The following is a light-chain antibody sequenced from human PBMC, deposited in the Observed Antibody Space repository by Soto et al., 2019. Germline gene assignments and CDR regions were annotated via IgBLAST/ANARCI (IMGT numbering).Light chain of an antibody. J-gene: IGLJ2*01. CDR2: EVN. CDR3: SSYAGSNNF. V-gene: IGLV2-14*01. Sequence: QSALTQPASLSGSPGQSITISCTGTSSDIGAYDYVSWFQQHPGKAPKLMISEVNNRPSGVSNRFSGSKSGNTASLTVSGLQADDEADYYCSSYAGSNNFFGGGTKLTVL. CDR1: SSDIGAYDY.